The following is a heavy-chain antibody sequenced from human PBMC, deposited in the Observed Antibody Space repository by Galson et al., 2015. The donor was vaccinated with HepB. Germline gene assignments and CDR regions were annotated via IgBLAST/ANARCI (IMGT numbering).Heavy chain of an antibody. CDR2: IIPILGIA. Sequence: SVKVSCKASGGTFSSYTISWVRQAPGQGLEWMGRIIPILGIANYAQKFQGRVTITADKSTSTAYMELSSLRSEDTAVYYCARVVPAAIAYFDYWGQGTLVTVSS. D-gene: IGHD2-2*02. CDR1: GGTFSSYT. V-gene: IGHV1-69*02. J-gene: IGHJ4*02. CDR3: ARVVPAAIAYFDY.